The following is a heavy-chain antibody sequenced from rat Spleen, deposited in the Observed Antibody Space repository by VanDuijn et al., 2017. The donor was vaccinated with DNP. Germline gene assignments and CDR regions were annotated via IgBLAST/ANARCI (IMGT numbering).Heavy chain of an antibody. CDR1: GYSITSHY. CDR3: ARCTRYFDY. V-gene: IGHV3-1*01. Sequence: EVQLQESGPGLVKPSQSLSLTCSVTGYSITSHYWGWIRKFPGNKMEYIGHINYSGSTTYTPTLKSRISITKETSKNHFFLHLNSVRIGETATYYRARCTRYFDYWSQVVMVTFS. D-gene: IGHD3-2*01. CDR2: INYSGST. J-gene: IGHJ2*01.